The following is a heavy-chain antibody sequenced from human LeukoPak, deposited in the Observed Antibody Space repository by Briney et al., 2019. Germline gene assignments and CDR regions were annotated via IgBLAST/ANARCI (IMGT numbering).Heavy chain of an antibody. CDR2: LYYMRGA. Sequence: SETLSLTCTVSGGSISGYYWNWSRQPPGKGVEWIGNLYYMRGAWYKSSLKSRVTTSVDTSRNEFSLKLSSVTAADTAVYYCARDFGETSLPNWFDPWGQGTLVIVSS. J-gene: IGHJ5*02. V-gene: IGHV4-59*01. CDR1: GGSISGYY. CDR3: ARDFGETSLPNWFDP. D-gene: IGHD3-16*01.